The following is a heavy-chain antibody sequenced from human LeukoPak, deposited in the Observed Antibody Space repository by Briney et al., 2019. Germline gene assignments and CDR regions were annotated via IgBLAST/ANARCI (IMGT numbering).Heavy chain of an antibody. CDR1: GGSISSGGYY. V-gene: IGHV4-31*03. J-gene: IGHJ4*02. CDR3: ARVGTLDYGDYLFDY. D-gene: IGHD4-17*01. Sequence: SQTLSLTCTVSGGSISSGGYYWSWIRQHPGKGLEWIGYIYYSGSTYYNPSLKSRVTISVDTSKNQFSLKLSSVTAADTAVYYCARVGTLDYGDYLFDYWGQGTLVTVSS. CDR2: IYYSGST.